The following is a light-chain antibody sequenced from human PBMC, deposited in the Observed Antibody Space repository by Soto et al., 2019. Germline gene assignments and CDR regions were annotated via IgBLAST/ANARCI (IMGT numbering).Light chain of an antibody. CDR2: TAS. CDR1: QAISNW. Sequence: DIQMTQSPSSVSASVGDRVTITCRASQAISNWLAWYQQKPGKAPELLIYTASTLVSGVPSRFSGRGSGTDFTLTITNLQPEDFANYYCQQIHNFPLTFGGGTKLDIK. J-gene: IGKJ4*01. CDR3: QQIHNFPLT. V-gene: IGKV1D-12*01.